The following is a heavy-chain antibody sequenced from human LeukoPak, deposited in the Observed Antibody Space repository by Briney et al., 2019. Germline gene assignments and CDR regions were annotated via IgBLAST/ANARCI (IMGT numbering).Heavy chain of an antibody. J-gene: IGHJ6*02. D-gene: IGHD2-8*01. V-gene: IGHV3-74*01. Sequence: QSGGSLRLSCAASGFTFSNYWMHWVRQAPGKGLVWVSRINRDASSTSYADSVKGRFTISRDNAKNTLYLQMNSLRAEDTAVYYCARGLCVAGVCYYYYGMDVWGQGTTVTVSS. CDR1: GFTFSNYW. CDR2: INRDASST. CDR3: ARGLCVAGVCYYYYGMDV.